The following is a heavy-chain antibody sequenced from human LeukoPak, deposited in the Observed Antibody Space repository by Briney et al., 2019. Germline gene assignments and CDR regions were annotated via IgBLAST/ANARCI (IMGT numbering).Heavy chain of an antibody. D-gene: IGHD3-3*01. Sequence: GGSLRVSCAASGFTFSSYWMRWVRQAPGKGLEWVANIKQDGSEKHYVDSVKGRFTISRDNAKNSLYLQMNSLRAEDTAVYYCARGGVSRHCDYWGQGTLVTVSS. CDR1: GFTFSSYW. V-gene: IGHV3-7*03. CDR3: ARGGVSRHCDY. CDR2: IKQDGSEK. J-gene: IGHJ4*02.